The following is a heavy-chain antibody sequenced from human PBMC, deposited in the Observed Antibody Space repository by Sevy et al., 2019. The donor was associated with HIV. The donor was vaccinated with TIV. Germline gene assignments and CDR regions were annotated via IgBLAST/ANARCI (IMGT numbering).Heavy chain of an antibody. CDR3: VKEGGGEGGDH. Sequence: GGSLRLSCAASGFSYSSYGMHWVRQAPGKWLEWVAYIQYDGSNKDYADSVKGRFTISRGNSKNTLDLQMNSLRVEDTAVYYCVKEGGGEGGDHWGQGTLVTVSS. D-gene: IGHD2-21*01. V-gene: IGHV3-30*02. CDR1: GFSYSSYG. J-gene: IGHJ4*02. CDR2: IQYDGSNK.